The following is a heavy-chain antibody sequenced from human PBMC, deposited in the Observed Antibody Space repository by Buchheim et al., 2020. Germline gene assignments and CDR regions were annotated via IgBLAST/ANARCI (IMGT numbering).Heavy chain of an antibody. CDR2: IDPSDSYT. J-gene: IGHJ4*02. CDR1: GYSLSSFW. D-gene: IGHD6-19*01. Sequence: EVQLVQSGAEVTKPGESLKISCKASGYSLSSFWITWVRQMPGKGLEWMGRIDPSDSYTNYSPSFQGHVTISADKSINTAYLQWSSLKTSDTAIYYCARTVAGTREGCWGQGTL. V-gene: IGHV5-10-1*03. CDR3: ARTVAGTREGC.